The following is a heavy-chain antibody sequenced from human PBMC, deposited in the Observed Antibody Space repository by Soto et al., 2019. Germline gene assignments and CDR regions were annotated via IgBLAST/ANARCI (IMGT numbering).Heavy chain of an antibody. D-gene: IGHD6-19*01. CDR2: INHRGIT. J-gene: IGHJ1*01. CDR1: GGSFSDYY. CDR3: ARGRIPNSGWYGYFHH. V-gene: IGHV4-34*01. Sequence: QVQLQQWGAGLLKPSETLSLICSVSGGSFSDYYWTWIRQPPGKGLEWIGEINHRGITKYSPSLNSRVTISVDTSKNQFSLNLTAVTAADTAVYYCARGRIPNSGWYGYFHHWGQGTLVTVSA.